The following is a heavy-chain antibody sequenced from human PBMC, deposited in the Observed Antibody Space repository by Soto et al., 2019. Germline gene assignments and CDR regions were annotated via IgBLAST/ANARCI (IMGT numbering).Heavy chain of an antibody. CDR1: GYTFTSYD. CDR2: MNPNSGNT. V-gene: IGHV1-8*01. D-gene: IGHD3-10*01. J-gene: IGHJ3*02. Sequence: QVQLVQSGAEVKKPGASVKVSCKASGYTFTSYDINWVRQATGQGLEWMGWMNPNSGNTGYAQQFQGRVTMTRNTSITTAYMDLSSLRSEDTAVYYCARGINYYDSGDDAFDIWGQGTMVTVSS. CDR3: ARGINYYDSGDDAFDI.